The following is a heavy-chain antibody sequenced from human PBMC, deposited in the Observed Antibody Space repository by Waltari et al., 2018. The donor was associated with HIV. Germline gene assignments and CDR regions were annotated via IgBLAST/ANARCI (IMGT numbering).Heavy chain of an antibody. V-gene: IGHV3-9*01. D-gene: IGHD4-17*01. J-gene: IGHJ3*02. CDR2: ISGNSGTI. Sequence: EVQLVESGGGLVQPGGSLGLSCAASGFKFGVSAFPWVRQAPGKGREWVSGISGNSGTIGYADSVKGRFTISRDNAKNSLSLQMNSLRAEDTALYYCAKVGMTAVTSYAIDIWGQGTMVTVSS. CDR3: AKVGMTAVTSYAIDI. CDR1: GFKFGVSA.